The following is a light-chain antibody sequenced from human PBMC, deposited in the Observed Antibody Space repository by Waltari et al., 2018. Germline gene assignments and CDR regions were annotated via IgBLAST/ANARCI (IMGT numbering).Light chain of an antibody. CDR3: HSRDASGVGGS. CDR2: DKD. Sequence: SSELTQDPAVSVAMGQTVRITCQGDSLRSYYASWYQQRPGTAPILVIYDKDNRPSGVPDRFSGSSSHNTASLTITGAQAEDEASYYCHSRDASGVGGSFGGGTKLTVL. V-gene: IGLV3-19*01. CDR1: SLRSYY. J-gene: IGLJ2*01.